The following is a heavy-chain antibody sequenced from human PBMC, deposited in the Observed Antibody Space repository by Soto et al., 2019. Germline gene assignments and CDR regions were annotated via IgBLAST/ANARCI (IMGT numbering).Heavy chain of an antibody. CDR2: IYYSGST. CDR3: ARGNTIFGVVIPMYNWFDP. D-gene: IGHD3-3*01. J-gene: IGHJ5*02. Sequence: QVQLQESGPGLVKPSQTLSLTCTVSGGSISSGGYYWSWIRQHPGKGLEWIGYIYYSGSTYYNPSLKSRVTISVDTSKNQFSLKLSSVTAADTAVYYWARGNTIFGVVIPMYNWFDPWGQGTLVTVSS. CDR1: GGSISSGGYY. V-gene: IGHV4-31*03.